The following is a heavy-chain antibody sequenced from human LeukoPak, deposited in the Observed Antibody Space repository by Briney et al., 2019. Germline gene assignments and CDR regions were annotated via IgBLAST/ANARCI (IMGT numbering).Heavy chain of an antibody. D-gene: IGHD6-19*01. V-gene: IGHV4-4*07. Sequence: SETLSLTWTVAGGSISSYYGSWIRQPAGKGLEWIGRIYTSGSTNYNPSLKSRVTISVDKSKNQFSLKLSSVTAADTAVYYCARVGAGRHTGYSSGWQAYYYYYMDVWGKGTTVTVSS. CDR2: IYTSGST. CDR3: ARVGAGRHTGYSSGWQAYYYYYMDV. J-gene: IGHJ6*03. CDR1: GGSISSYY.